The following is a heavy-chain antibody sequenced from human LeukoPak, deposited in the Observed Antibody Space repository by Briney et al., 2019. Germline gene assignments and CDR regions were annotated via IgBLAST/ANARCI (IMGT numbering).Heavy chain of an antibody. D-gene: IGHD3-10*01. J-gene: IGHJ5*02. CDR2: ISSSSSYI. V-gene: IGHV3-21*04. Sequence: KSGGSLRLSCAASGFTFSSYSMNWVRQAPGKGLEWVSSISSSSSYIYYADSVKGRFTISRDNSKNTLYLQMNSLRAEDTAVYYCAKEATPYYYGSPWGQGTLVTVSS. CDR3: AKEATPYYYGSP. CDR1: GFTFSSYS.